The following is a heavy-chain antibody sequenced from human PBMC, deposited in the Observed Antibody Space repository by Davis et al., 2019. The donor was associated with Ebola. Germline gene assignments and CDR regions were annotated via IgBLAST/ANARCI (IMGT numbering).Heavy chain of an antibody. Sequence: GESLKISCAASGFTFSSYSMNWVRQAPGKGLEWVSYISSSSSTIYYADSVKGRFTISRDNSKNTLYLQMNSLRSEDTAVYYCAKDLTAMVDLYYYYAMDVWGQGTTVTVSS. CDR2: ISSSSSTI. J-gene: IGHJ6*02. V-gene: IGHV3-48*01. CDR1: GFTFSSYS. D-gene: IGHD5-18*01. CDR3: AKDLTAMVDLYYYYAMDV.